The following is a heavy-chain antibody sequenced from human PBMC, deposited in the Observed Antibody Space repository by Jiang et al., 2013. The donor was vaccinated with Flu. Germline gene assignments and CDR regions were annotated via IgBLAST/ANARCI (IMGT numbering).Heavy chain of an antibody. CDR1: GASISSTPNY. Sequence: PGLVKPSETPSLSCTVSGASISSTPNYWAWIRQPPGKGLEWIGRIHYTEGTYYNPSLKSRITVALDTSNNVFSLRLSSVTAADTAVYYCAGTTLPGWHYWGQGTLITVSS. CDR2: IHYTEGT. D-gene: IGHD6-19*01. V-gene: IGHV4-39*02. CDR3: AGTTLPGWHY. J-gene: IGHJ4*02.